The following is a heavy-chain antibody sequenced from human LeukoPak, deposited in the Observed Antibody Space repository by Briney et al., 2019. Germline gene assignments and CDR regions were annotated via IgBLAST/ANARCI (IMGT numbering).Heavy chain of an antibody. J-gene: IGHJ4*02. V-gene: IGHV3-7*03. Sequence: GGSLRLSCAASGFTFSSYWMSWVRQAPGNGLEWVANIKQDGSDKYYVDSVTGRFTIYRDNAKNSLYLQMNSLRAEDTAVYYCARGHRVLLWFGELFDYWGQGTLVTVSS. CDR3: ARGHRVLLWFGELFDY. D-gene: IGHD3-10*01. CDR2: IKQDGSDK. CDR1: GFTFSSYW.